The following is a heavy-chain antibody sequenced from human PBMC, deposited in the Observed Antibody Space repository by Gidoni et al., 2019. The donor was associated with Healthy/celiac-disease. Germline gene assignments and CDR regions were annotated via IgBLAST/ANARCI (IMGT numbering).Heavy chain of an antibody. CDR3: AGGLRVVEIDY. V-gene: IGHV4-59*01. J-gene: IGHJ4*02. CDR2: IYYSGST. Sequence: QVQLQESGPGLVKPSETLSLTCTVSGGSISSYYWSWIRQPPGKGLEWIGYIYYSGSTNYNPSLKSQVTISVDTSKNQFSLKLSSVTAADTAVYYCAGGLRVVEIDYWGQGTLVTVSS. D-gene: IGHD2-15*01. CDR1: GGSISSYY.